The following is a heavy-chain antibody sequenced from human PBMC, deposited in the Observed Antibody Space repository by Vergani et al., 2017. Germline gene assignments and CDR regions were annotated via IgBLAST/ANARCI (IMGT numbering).Heavy chain of an antibody. Sequence: QVQLVQSGAEVKKPGASVKVSCKASGYTFTSYYMHWVRQAPGQGLEWMGIINPSGGSTSYAQKFQGRVTMTRDTSTSTVYMELSSLRSEDTAVYYCATRLTYCSGGSCYTGEDVWGQGTTVTVSS. CDR1: GYTFTSYY. D-gene: IGHD2-15*01. CDR2: INPSGGST. J-gene: IGHJ6*02. V-gene: IGHV1-46*01. CDR3: ATRLTYCSGGSCYTGEDV.